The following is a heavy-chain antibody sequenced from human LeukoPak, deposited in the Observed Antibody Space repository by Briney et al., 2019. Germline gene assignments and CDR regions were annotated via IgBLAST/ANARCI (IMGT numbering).Heavy chain of an antibody. J-gene: IGHJ4*02. V-gene: IGHV4-59*01. Sequence: SETLSLTCTVSGGSISSYYWSWIRQPPGKGLEWTGYIYYSGSTNYNPSLKSRVTISLDTSKNQFSLKLSSVTAADTAVYYCARDRSRDGYNLAYWGQGTLVTVSS. CDR1: GGSISSYY. CDR3: ARDRSRDGYNLAY. D-gene: IGHD5-24*01. CDR2: IYYSGST.